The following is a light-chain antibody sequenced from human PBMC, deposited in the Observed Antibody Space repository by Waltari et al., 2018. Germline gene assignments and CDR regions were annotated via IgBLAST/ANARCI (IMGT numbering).Light chain of an antibody. Sequence: IQMTQSPSALSASVGDRVTISCRASQNIYSNLAWYQQKPGKAPKLLIYAASSLQSGIPSRFSGSGSGTDFTLSISSLEPEDFGVYYCQQRTNWQSLSFGGGTRVEIK. CDR1: QNIYSN. CDR2: AAS. V-gene: IGKV1-6*01. CDR3: QQRTNWQSLS. J-gene: IGKJ4*01.